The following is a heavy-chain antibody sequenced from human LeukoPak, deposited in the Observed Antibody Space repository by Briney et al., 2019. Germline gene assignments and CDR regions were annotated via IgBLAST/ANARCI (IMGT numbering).Heavy chain of an antibody. D-gene: IGHD3-16*02. CDR3: AVGSGDYVWGSYRPKGTLRVDAFDI. J-gene: IGHJ3*02. Sequence: GGSLRLSCAASGFTFSDYYMSWIRQAPGKGLEWVSYISSSGSTIYYADSVKGRFTISRDNAKNSLYLQMNSLRAEDTAVYYCAVGSGDYVWGSYRPKGTLRVDAFDIWGQGTMVTVSS. V-gene: IGHV3-11*01. CDR1: GFTFSDYY. CDR2: ISSSGSTI.